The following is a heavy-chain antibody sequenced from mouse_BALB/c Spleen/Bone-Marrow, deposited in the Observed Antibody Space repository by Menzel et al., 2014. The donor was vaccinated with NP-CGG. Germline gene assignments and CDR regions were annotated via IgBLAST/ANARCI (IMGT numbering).Heavy chain of an antibody. J-gene: IGHJ2*01. V-gene: IGHV1S130*01. Sequence: VQLQQSGSVLVRPGASVKLSCKASGYTFTSSWMHWAKQRPGQGLGWIGEIHPNSGNTNYNEKFKGKATLTVDTSSSTAYVDLSSLTSEDSAVYYCARELGRGYYFDYWGQGTTLTVSS. CDR3: ARELGRGYYFDY. D-gene: IGHD4-1*01. CDR2: IHPNSGNT. CDR1: GYTFTSSW.